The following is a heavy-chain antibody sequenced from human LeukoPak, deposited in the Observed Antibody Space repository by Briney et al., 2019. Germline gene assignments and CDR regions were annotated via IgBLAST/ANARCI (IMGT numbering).Heavy chain of an antibody. J-gene: IGHJ4*02. CDR3: ARGSGLRFLGWLLSPTLFDY. CDR1: GGSFSGYY. D-gene: IGHD3-3*01. CDR2: INHSGST. Sequence: SETLSLTCAVYGGSFSGYYWSWIRQPPGKGLEWIGEINHSGSTNYNPSLKSRVTISVDTSKNQFSLKLSSVTAADTAVYYCARGSGLRFLGWLLSPTLFDYWGQGTLVTVSS. V-gene: IGHV4-34*01.